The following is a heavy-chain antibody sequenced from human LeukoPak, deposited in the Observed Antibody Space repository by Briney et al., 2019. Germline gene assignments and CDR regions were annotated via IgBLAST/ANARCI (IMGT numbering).Heavy chain of an antibody. CDR3: ATLWATFDH. J-gene: IGHJ4*02. D-gene: IGHD7-27*01. Sequence: GGSLRLSCAASGFTFSSYWMHWVRQAPGKGLVWVSRINSDGSNTSYADSVKGRFTISRDNAKGSLYLQMNNLRAEDTAVYYCATLWATFDHWGQGSLVTVTS. CDR2: INSDGSNT. V-gene: IGHV3-74*01. CDR1: GFTFSSYW.